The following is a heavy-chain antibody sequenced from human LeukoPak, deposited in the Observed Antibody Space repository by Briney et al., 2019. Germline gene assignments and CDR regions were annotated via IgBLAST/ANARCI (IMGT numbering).Heavy chain of an antibody. Sequence: GGSLRLSCAASGFTFSSYAMHWVRQAPGKGLEYVSAISSNGGSTYYANSVKGRFTISRDNSKNTLYLQMNSLRAEDTAVYYCAVGLYDSSGYSQFDYWGQGTLVTVSS. CDR3: AVGLYDSSGYSQFDY. CDR1: GFTFSSYA. J-gene: IGHJ4*02. D-gene: IGHD3-22*01. CDR2: ISSNGGST. V-gene: IGHV3-64*01.